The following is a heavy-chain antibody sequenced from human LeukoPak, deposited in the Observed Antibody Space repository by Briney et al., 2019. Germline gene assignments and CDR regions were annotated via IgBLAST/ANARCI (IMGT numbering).Heavy chain of an antibody. CDR3: AKIPRSEGRDIAARYFDY. J-gene: IGHJ4*02. V-gene: IGHV4-4*07. D-gene: IGHD6-13*01. Sequence: SEILSLTCTVSGGSISSYYWSWIRQPAGKGLEWIGRIYTSGSTNYNPSLKSRVTMSVDTSKNQFSLKLSSVTAADTAVYYCAKIPRSEGRDIAARYFDYWGQGTLVTVSS. CDR2: IYTSGST. CDR1: GGSISSYY.